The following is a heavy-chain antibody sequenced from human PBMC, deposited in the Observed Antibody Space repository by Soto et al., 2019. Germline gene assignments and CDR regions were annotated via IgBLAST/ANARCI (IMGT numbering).Heavy chain of an antibody. J-gene: IGHJ3*02. V-gene: IGHV2-5*01. D-gene: IGHD2-15*01. CDR1: GFSLNTRAVG. CDR3: AHRHDLGGFDI. CDR2: INWNDDE. Sequence: QITLKESGPTLVKPTQTLTLTCTFSGFSLNTRAVGVGWIRQAPGKALEWLALINWNDDECYSPSLKDRLTITKDTSKNHVVLTMTNIGPVDTATYYCAHRHDLGGFDIWGQGTAVTVSS.